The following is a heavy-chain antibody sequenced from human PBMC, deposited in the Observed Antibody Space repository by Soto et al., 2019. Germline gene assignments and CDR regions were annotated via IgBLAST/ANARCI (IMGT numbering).Heavy chain of an antibody. J-gene: IGHJ4*02. CDR1: GGGNLRDYR. D-gene: IGHD5-12*01. CDR3: ARGGHGYNFGAVY. Sequence: QVQLVQSGAEVKEPGSSVKVSCKASGGGNLRDYRTTWVRRAPGQGLEWMGGIIPKLGSANYAQNFQGRVTVTADESTNTVYMELRSLRSDDTAVYYCARGGHGYNFGAVYWGQGTPVTVSS. V-gene: IGHV1-69*01. CDR2: IIPKLGSA.